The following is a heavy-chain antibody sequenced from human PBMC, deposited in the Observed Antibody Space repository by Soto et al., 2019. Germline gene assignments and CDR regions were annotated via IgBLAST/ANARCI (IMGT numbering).Heavy chain of an antibody. V-gene: IGHV1-69*01. CDR2: IIPIFDTA. CDR1: GGTFTNYA. J-gene: IGHJ3*01. Sequence: QVHLVQSGAEVKKPGSSVKVSCKASGGTFTNYAVSWVRQVPGQGLEWLGGIIPIFDTADYSQKFQDRVTITADESTTTAYMELSSLRSEDTAVYYCARDQSPYNGAFPNVFDLWGQGTVVTVSP. CDR3: ARDQSPYNGAFPNVFDL. D-gene: IGHD1-26*01.